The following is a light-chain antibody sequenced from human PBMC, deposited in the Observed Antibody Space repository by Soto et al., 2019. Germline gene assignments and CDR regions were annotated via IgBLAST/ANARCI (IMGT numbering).Light chain of an antibody. CDR3: QQRSNWPLT. CDR1: QSISSNY. Sequence: EIVLTQSPATLSLSPGERATLSCRASQSISSNYLAWYQQKPGQAPRLLIHDASNRATGIPARFSGSGSGTDFTLTISSLEPEDFAVYYCQQRSNWPLTFGGGTKVDIK. CDR2: DAS. V-gene: IGKV3-11*01. J-gene: IGKJ4*01.